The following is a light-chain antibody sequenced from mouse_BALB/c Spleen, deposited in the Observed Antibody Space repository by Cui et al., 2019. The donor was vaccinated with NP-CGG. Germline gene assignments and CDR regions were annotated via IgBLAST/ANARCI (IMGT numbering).Light chain of an antibody. CDR2: GTN. Sequence: QAVLTQESALTTSPGETVIHTCRSSTGAVTTSNYANWVQEKPDHLFTGLIGGTNNRAPGVPARFSGSLIGDKAALTITGAQTEDEAIYFCALWYSNHWVFGGGTKLTVL. CDR1: TGAVTTSNY. CDR3: ALWYSNHWV. V-gene: IGLV1*01. J-gene: IGLJ1*01.